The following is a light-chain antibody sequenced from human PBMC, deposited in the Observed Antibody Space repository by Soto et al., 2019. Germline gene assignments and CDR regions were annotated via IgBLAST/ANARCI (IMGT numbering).Light chain of an antibody. Sequence: QSALTQPASVSGSPGQSITISCTGTSSDVAVYNYVSWFQQHPGKAPKLIIFGVNNRPSGVSNRFSGSKSGNTASLTISGLQAEDEADYYCSSYTSSNTLIFGGGTKLTVL. CDR3: SSYTSSNTLI. J-gene: IGLJ2*01. CDR1: SSDVAVYNY. CDR2: GVN. V-gene: IGLV2-14*01.